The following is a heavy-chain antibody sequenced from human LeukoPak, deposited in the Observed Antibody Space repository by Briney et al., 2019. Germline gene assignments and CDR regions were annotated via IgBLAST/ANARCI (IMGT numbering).Heavy chain of an antibody. Sequence: GASVKVSCKASGYTFTSYGITWVRQAPGQGLEWMGWFSVYNGNTNYAQNLQDRVTMTTDTSTSTAYMELRSLRSDDTAVYYCARDEGWFGELSLPTFWGQGTLVTVSS. CDR2: FSVYNGNT. D-gene: IGHD3-10*01. CDR1: GYTFTSYG. V-gene: IGHV1-18*01. CDR3: ARDEGWFGELSLPTF. J-gene: IGHJ4*02.